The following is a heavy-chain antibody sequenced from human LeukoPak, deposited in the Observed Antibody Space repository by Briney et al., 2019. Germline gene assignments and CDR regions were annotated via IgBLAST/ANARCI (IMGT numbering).Heavy chain of an antibody. CDR3: ARLYCSGGSCRREMNVFDY. CDR2: IYTSGSP. J-gene: IGHJ4*02. CDR1: GGSISNYD. D-gene: IGHD2-15*01. V-gene: IGHV4-4*09. Sequence: TSETLSLTCPVSGGSISNYDWSWIRQPPGKGLEWIGYIYTSGSPNYNPSLKSRIIISVDTSKNQLSLKLSSVTATDTAVYYCARLYCSGGSCRREMNVFDYWGQGTLVTVSS.